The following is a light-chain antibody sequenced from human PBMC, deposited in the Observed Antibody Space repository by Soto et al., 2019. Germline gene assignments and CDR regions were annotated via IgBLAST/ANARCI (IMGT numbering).Light chain of an antibody. CDR1: RSIRTY. V-gene: IGKV1-39*01. Sequence: DIQVTQSPSSLSASVGDRVTITCRASRSIRTYLNWYQQRPGKPPKLLIQTASTLQGGVPSRFSGSESGTDFTLTISSLQPEDFATYYCQQTYSTFNSFGQGTKLELK. CDR2: TAS. CDR3: QQTYSTFNS. J-gene: IGKJ2*03.